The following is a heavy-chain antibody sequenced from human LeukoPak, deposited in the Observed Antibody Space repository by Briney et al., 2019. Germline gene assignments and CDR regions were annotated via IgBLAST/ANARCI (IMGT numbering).Heavy chain of an antibody. J-gene: IGHJ4*02. CDR3: TTMGGSPGYDF. CDR1: GFTFSDAW. Sequence: GGSLRLSCVASGFTFSDAWMSWVRHTPGRGLEWVGRIKANSYGGATDYAAPVKGRFTVSRDDSKNMVYLQMISLQTEDSGMYYCTTMGGSPGYDFWGPGTLVTVSP. V-gene: IGHV3-15*01. D-gene: IGHD1-26*01. CDR2: IKANSYGGAT.